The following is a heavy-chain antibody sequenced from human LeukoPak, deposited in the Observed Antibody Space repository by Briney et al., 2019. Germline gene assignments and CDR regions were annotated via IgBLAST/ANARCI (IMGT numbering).Heavy chain of an antibody. J-gene: IGHJ4*02. V-gene: IGHV1-8*01. CDR1: GYTFTGYD. D-gene: IGHD1-26*01. CDR3: TRGSPNGSSREY. Sequence: ASVRVSCKASGYTFTGYDINWVRQAIGQGLEWMGWMNPSTGDTGYAQKFQGRVTMTRNTSVDTAFMELSGLGSEDTAVYYCTRGSPNGSSREYLGQGTLVTVSS. CDR2: MNPSTGDT.